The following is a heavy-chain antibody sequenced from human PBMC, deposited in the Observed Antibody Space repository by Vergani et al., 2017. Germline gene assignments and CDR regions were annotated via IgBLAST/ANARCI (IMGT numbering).Heavy chain of an antibody. CDR2: ILSNGEK. CDR3: ARIVYGDYSYYFDY. V-gene: IGHV2-26*01. Sequence: QVTLKESGPVLVKPTETLTLTCSVSGFSLTSARVGVSWIRQPPGKALEWLAHILSNGEKSYSTSLRTRLPISKDASKSQVVLTMTRVDPVDTGTYYCARIVYGDYSYYFDYWGQGTLVTVSS. J-gene: IGHJ4*02. D-gene: IGHD4-17*01. CDR1: GFSLTSARVG.